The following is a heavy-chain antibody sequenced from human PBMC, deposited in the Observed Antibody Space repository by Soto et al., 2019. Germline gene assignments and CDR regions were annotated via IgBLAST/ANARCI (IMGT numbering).Heavy chain of an antibody. CDR3: ARDLWYYGSGSHYYYYYGMDV. J-gene: IGHJ6*02. CDR2: ISSSSYI. Sequence: GGSLRLSCAASGFTFSSYSMNWVRQAPGKGLEWVSSISSSSYIYYADSVKGRFTISRDNAKNSLYLQMNSLRAEDTAVYYCARDLWYYGSGSHYYYYYGMDVWGQGTTVTVSS. D-gene: IGHD3-10*01. CDR1: GFTFSSYS. V-gene: IGHV3-21*01.